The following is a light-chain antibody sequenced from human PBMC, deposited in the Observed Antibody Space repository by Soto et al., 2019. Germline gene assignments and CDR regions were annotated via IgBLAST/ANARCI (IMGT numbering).Light chain of an antibody. CDR1: NANIGTNY. Sequence: QSVLTQPPSVSAAPGQKVTISCSGSNANIGTNYVCWYQQVPGTAPKLLIFEDTKRPSGIPDRFSGSKSGTSATLGITGLQTGDEADYYCGTWDGSLSAVVFGGGTKLTVL. V-gene: IGLV1-51*02. CDR3: GTWDGSLSAVV. J-gene: IGLJ2*01. CDR2: EDT.